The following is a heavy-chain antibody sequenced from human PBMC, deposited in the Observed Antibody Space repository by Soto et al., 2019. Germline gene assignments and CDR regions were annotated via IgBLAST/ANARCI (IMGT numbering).Heavy chain of an antibody. CDR2: INHSGST. V-gene: IGHV4-34*01. D-gene: IGHD2-2*01. Sequence: SETLSLTCAVYDGSFSGYYWSWIRQPPGKGLEWIGEINHSGSTNYNPSLKSRVTISVDTSKNQFSLKLSSVTAADTAVYYCERGTVVVPAAIWGQGTTVTVSS. J-gene: IGHJ6*02. CDR1: DGSFSGYY. CDR3: ERGTVVVPAAI.